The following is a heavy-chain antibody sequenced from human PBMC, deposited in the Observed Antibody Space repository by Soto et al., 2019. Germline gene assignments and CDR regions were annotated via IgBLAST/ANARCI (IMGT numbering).Heavy chain of an antibody. D-gene: IGHD5-18*01. CDR1: GGSISSYY. Sequence: LSLTCTVSGGSISSYYWSWIRQPPGKGLEWIGYIYYSGSTNYNPSLKGRVTISVDTSKNQFSLKLSSVTAADTAVYYCARLSYSYVLFDYWGQGTLVTVSS. J-gene: IGHJ4*02. V-gene: IGHV4-59*01. CDR2: IYYSGST. CDR3: ARLSYSYVLFDY.